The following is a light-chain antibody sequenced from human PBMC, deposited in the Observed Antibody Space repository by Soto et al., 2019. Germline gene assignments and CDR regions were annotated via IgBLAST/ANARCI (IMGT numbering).Light chain of an antibody. CDR2: GAS. J-gene: IGKJ1*01. CDR3: QQYNNWPPT. CDR1: QSVSNN. V-gene: IGKV3-15*01. Sequence: EIVMTQSPATLSVSPGERATLSCRASQSVSNNLAWYQQKPGQAPRLLIYGASTRATGFPARFSGSGSGTEFTLTISSLQSEDFAVYYCQQYNNWPPTFXQGTKVDIK.